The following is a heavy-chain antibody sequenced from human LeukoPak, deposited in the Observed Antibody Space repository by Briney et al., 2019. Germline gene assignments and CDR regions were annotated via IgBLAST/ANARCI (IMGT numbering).Heavy chain of an antibody. CDR3: ARAYCSGGSCYSGFDY. CDR1: GGSISSSNYY. D-gene: IGHD2-15*01. J-gene: IGHJ4*02. V-gene: IGHV4-39*07. CDR2: FYYSGST. Sequence: SETLSLTCTVSGGSISSSNYYWGWIRQPPGEGLEWIGTFYYSGSTYYNPSLKSRVTISVDTSKNQLSLKLSSVTAADTAVYYCARAYCSGGSCYSGFDYWGQGTLVIVSS.